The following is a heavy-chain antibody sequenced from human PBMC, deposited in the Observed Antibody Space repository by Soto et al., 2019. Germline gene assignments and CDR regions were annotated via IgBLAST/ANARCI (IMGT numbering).Heavy chain of an antibody. J-gene: IGHJ5*02. CDR2: INHSGST. CDR3: ARAGRSYYGSGRLRNWFDP. V-gene: IGHV4-34*01. Sequence: LSLTCAVYGGSFSGYYWSWIRQPPGKGLEWIGEINHSGSTNYNPSLKSRVTISVDTSKNQFSLKLSSVTAADTAVYYCARAGRSYYGSGRLRNWFDPWGQGTLVTVSS. D-gene: IGHD3-10*01. CDR1: GGSFSGYY.